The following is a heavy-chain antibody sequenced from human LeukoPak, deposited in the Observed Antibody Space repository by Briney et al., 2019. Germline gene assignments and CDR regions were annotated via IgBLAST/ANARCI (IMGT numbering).Heavy chain of an antibody. D-gene: IGHD2-8*01. CDR1: GFTFSSHS. V-gene: IGHV3-74*01. J-gene: IGHJ3*02. CDR2: INSDGSST. CDR3: ARMAQANGAAFDI. Sequence: GGSLRLSCAASGFTFSSHSMTWVRHAPGKGLVWVSRINSDGSSTSYADSVKGRFTISRDNAKNTLYLQMNSLRAADTAVYYCARMAQANGAAFDIWGQGTMVTVSS.